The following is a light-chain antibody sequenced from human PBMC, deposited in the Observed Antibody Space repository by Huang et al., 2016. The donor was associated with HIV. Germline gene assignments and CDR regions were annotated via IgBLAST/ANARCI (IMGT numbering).Light chain of an antibody. CDR2: DAS. CDR1: QDISNY. Sequence: DIQMTQSPSSLSASVGDRVTITCQASQDISNYLNWYQQKRGKAPKLLIDDASNLETGVSSRFSGSGSGTDFTFTISSLQPEDIATYYCQHYDNLRTFGQGTKVEIK. J-gene: IGKJ1*01. V-gene: IGKV1-33*01. CDR3: QHYDNLRT.